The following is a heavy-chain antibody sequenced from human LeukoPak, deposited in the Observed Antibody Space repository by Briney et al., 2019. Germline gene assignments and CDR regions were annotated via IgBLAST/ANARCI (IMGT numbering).Heavy chain of an antibody. D-gene: IGHD3-3*01. Sequence: GGSLRLSCAVSGLTFSIKMNWVRQAPGKGLEWVSYISDSGRTTFYADSVKGRFTISRDNAKNSLYLQMSSLRVEDTAEYYCASWAGNTQSDSWSGPFDYWGQGTLVTVSS. CDR1: GLTFSIK. CDR2: ISDSGRTT. J-gene: IGHJ4*02. CDR3: ASWAGNTQSDSWSGPFDY. V-gene: IGHV3-48*03.